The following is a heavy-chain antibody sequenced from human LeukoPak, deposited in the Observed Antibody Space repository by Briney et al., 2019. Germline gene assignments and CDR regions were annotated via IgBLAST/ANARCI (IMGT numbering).Heavy chain of an antibody. V-gene: IGHV4-4*02. J-gene: IGHJ2*01. CDR2: IYHSGST. CDR3: AKWYSVGWNYYFDL. D-gene: IGHD1-7*01. Sequence: SETLSLTRAVSGDSISSSNWWSWVRQPPGKGLEWIGEIYHSGSTNYNPSLNPSLKSRVTISVDKSKNQFSLRLSSMTAADTAVYYCAKWYSVGWNYYFDLWGRGTLVTVSS. CDR1: GDSISSSNW.